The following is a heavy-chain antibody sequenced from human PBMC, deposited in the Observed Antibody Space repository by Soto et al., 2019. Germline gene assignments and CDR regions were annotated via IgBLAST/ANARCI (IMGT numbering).Heavy chain of an antibody. Sequence: QVQLVESGGGVVQPGRSLRLSFAASGFTFNSYGMHWVRQAPAKGLGWVAVISYDGSDKYYADSVKGRFTISRDNSKNTLYLQMNSLRAEDTAVYYCSKDLDGLQGLVDSSFCFDYWGQGTLVTVSS. J-gene: IGHJ4*02. CDR1: GFTFNSYG. CDR3: SKDLDGLQGLVDSSFCFDY. CDR2: ISYDGSDK. D-gene: IGHD3-16*02. V-gene: IGHV3-30*18.